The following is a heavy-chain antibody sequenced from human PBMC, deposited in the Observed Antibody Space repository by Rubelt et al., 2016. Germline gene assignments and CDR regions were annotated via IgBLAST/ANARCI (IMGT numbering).Heavy chain of an antibody. D-gene: IGHD6-13*01. J-gene: IGHJ4*02. CDR2: IDPSDSYI. V-gene: IGHV5-10-1*03. Sequence: EVQLVQSGAEVKKPGESLRISCKGSGYNFTTYWISWVRQTPGKGLEWMGRIDPSDSYINYSPSFQGDGTIAADKSISTAYLQWSSLKAADTAMYYCGRGNSWYPLWGQGTLVTVSS. CDR1: GYNFTTYW. CDR3: GRGNSWYPL.